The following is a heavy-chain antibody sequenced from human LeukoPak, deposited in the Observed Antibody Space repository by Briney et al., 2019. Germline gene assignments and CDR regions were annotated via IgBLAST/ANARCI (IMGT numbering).Heavy chain of an antibody. Sequence: SETLSLTCAVYGGSFSGYYWSWIRQPPGKGLEWIGEINHSGSTNYNPSLKSRVTISVDTSKNQFSLKLSSVTAADTAVYYCAGETATYSSGWYWSTLDTTYFQHWGQGTLVTVSS. D-gene: IGHD6-19*01. V-gene: IGHV4-34*01. CDR1: GGSFSGYY. J-gene: IGHJ1*01. CDR2: INHSGST. CDR3: AGETATYSSGWYWSTLDTTYFQH.